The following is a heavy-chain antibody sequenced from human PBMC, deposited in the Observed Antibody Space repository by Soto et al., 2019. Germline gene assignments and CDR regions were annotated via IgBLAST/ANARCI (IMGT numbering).Heavy chain of an antibody. Sequence: GGSLRLSCAASGFTFSSYAMNWVRQAPGKGLEWVSVISAGGSSTYYADSVKGRFTISRDNSKNTLYLQMNSLRAEDTAVYYCARRLSYSTGWYYFDYWGQGTLVTVSS. J-gene: IGHJ4*02. CDR1: GFTFSSYA. CDR2: ISAGGSST. CDR3: ARRLSYSTGWYYFDY. V-gene: IGHV3-23*01. D-gene: IGHD6-19*01.